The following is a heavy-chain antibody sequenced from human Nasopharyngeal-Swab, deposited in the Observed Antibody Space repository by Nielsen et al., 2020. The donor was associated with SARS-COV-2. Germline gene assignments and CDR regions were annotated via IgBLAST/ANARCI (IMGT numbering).Heavy chain of an antibody. D-gene: IGHD5-12*01. CDR3: ARALAPYSGYDYDYYYGMDV. Sequence: GGSLRLSCAASGFTFSSYDMHWVRQPTGKGLEWVSAIGTAGDTYYPGSVKGRFTISRENAKNSLYLQMNSLRAGDTAVYYCARALAPYSGYDYDYYYGMDVWGQGTTVTVSS. V-gene: IGHV3-13*04. CDR1: GFTFSSYD. CDR2: IGTAGDT. J-gene: IGHJ6*02.